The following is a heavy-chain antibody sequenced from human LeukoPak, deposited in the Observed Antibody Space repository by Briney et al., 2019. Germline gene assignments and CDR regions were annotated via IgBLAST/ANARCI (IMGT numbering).Heavy chain of an antibody. CDR2: ISDSGRTT. V-gene: IGHV3-48*03. CDR3: AKEDYDVDY. CDR1: GLTFSNFK. Sequence: GGSLRLSCAVSGLTFSNFKMNWVRQAPGKGLEWVSYISDSGRTTFYADSVKGRFTISRDNAKNSLYLQMNSLRAEDTAVYYCAKEDYDVDYWGQGTLVTVSS. J-gene: IGHJ4*02. D-gene: IGHD4-17*01.